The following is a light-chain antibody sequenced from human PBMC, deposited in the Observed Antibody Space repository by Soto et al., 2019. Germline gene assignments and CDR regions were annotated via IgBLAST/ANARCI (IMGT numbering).Light chain of an antibody. CDR3: LQVYSFPRT. V-gene: IGKV1-39*01. CDR1: QSLSSS. Sequence: IQMTQSPPSLSASVGDRVTITCRASQSLSSSLNWYQQKXGKAPQYLIQAASILQSGVPSRFRGSGSGTEFILTINNLQPEDFESYFCLQVYSFPRTFGLGTKVDIK. CDR2: AAS. J-gene: IGKJ1*01.